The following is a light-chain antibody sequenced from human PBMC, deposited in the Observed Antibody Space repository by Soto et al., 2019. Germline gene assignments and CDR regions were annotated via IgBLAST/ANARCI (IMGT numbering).Light chain of an antibody. CDR1: QSVAAXX. Sequence: EVVLTQSXGTLSLSPGERATLSCXASQSVAAXXLAWYQQKRGQAPRLLIYGASSRATGIPDRFSGSGSGTDFTLTISRLXPEXFSVYXXXXXGTAPLTFGPGTKVDIK. J-gene: IGKJ3*01. CDR2: GAS. V-gene: IGKV3-20*01. CDR3: XXXGTAPLT.